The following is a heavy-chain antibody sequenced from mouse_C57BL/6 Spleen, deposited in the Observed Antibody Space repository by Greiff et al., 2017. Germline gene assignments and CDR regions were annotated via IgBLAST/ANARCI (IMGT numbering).Heavy chain of an antibody. Sequence: EVQGVESGGGLVQPGGSLSLSCAASGFTFTDYYMSWVRKPPGKALEWLGFIRNKANGYTTEYSASVKGRFTISRDNSQSILYRQMNALRAEDSATYYCARCGTDWYFDVWGTGTTVTVSS. CDR3: ARCGTDWYFDV. V-gene: IGHV7-3*01. CDR1: GFTFTDYY. D-gene: IGHD1-1*02. J-gene: IGHJ1*03. CDR2: IRNKANGYTT.